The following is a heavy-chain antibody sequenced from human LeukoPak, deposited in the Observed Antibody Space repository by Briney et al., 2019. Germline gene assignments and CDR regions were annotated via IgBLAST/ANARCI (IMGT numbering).Heavy chain of an antibody. D-gene: IGHD3-9*01. J-gene: IGHJ4*02. V-gene: IGHV4-39*01. Sequence: KPSETLSLTCTVSGGSISSSRYYWGWIRQPPGKGLEWIGSIYYTGSTYYNPSLRSRVSISVDTSKNQFTLKLSSVTAADTAVYYCARHVWLQPFDYWGQGTLVTVSS. CDR2: IYYTGST. CDR1: GGSISSSRYY. CDR3: ARHVWLQPFDY.